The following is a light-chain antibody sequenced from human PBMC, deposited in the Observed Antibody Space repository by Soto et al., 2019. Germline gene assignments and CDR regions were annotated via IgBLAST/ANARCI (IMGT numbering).Light chain of an antibody. CDR1: QSVLYSSNNNNY. J-gene: IGKJ1*01. CDR2: WAS. Sequence: DIVMTQSPDSLAVSLGERATINCKSNQSVLYSSNNNNYLTWYQQKPGQPPKLLIYWASTRESGVPDRFSGSGSGTDFTLTISSLQAEDVAVYYCQQYYSTPPTFGQGTKVEI. V-gene: IGKV4-1*01. CDR3: QQYYSTPPT.